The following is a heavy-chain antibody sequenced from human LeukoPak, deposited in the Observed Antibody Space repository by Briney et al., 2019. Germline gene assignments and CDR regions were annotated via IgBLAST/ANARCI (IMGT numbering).Heavy chain of an antibody. J-gene: IGHJ4*02. CDR3: ARGWSGTLFDY. CDR2: INHSGST. Sequence: PSETLSLTCAVYGGSFRDSYWSGIRQPPGKGLEWIGEINHSGSTNYNPSLKSRVTISVDTSKNHFSLKLSSVTAADTAVYYCARGWSGTLFDYWGQGTLVTVSS. CDR1: GGSFRDSY. V-gene: IGHV4-34*01. D-gene: IGHD3-3*01.